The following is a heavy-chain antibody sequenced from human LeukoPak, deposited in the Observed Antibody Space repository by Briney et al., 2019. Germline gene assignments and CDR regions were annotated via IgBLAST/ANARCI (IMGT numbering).Heavy chain of an antibody. Sequence: PGGSLRLSCAASGFTFSSYSMNWVRQAPGKGLEWVSYISRSSSPIYYADSVKGRFTISRDNAKNSLYLQMSSLRAEDTAVYYCARDSAAGTNFDYWGQGTLVTVSS. V-gene: IGHV3-48*01. CDR2: ISRSSSPI. CDR1: GFTFSSYS. CDR3: ARDSAAGTNFDY. D-gene: IGHD6-13*01. J-gene: IGHJ4*02.